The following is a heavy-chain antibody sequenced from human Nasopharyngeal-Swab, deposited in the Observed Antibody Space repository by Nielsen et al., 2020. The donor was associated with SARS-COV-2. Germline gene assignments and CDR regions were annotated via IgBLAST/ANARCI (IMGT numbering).Heavy chain of an antibody. CDR1: GFTFSSYA. D-gene: IGHD6-19*01. CDR2: ISGSGVST. Sequence: GGSLRLSCATSGFTFSSYAMGWVRQAPGKGLEWVSVISGSGVSTYYGDSVKGQFAISRDNSKNRLYLQMNSLKVEDTAIYYCAKKGQQWLADDAFDTWGQGTLVSISS. V-gene: IGHV3-23*02. CDR3: AKKGQQWLADDAFDT. J-gene: IGHJ3*02.